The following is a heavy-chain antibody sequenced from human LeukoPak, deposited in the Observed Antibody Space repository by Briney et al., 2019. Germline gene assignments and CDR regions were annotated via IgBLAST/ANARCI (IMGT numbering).Heavy chain of an antibody. D-gene: IGHD1-26*01. CDR3: ARRLGGTYSYAFDI. J-gene: IGHJ3*02. V-gene: IGHV5-51*01. CDR2: IYPGDSDT. CDR1: GYPFTSSW. Sequence: GESLKISCKDSGYPFTSSWIAWVRHMHGKGLEWMGIIYPGDSDTRYSPSFQGQVTISSDKSISTAYLQWSSLKASDTAMYFCARRLGGTYSYAFDIWGQGTLVTVSS.